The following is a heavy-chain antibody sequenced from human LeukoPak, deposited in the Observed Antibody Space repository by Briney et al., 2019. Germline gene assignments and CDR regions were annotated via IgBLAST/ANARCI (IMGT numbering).Heavy chain of an antibody. CDR1: GGSISSYY. CDR2: IYYRGTT. D-gene: IGHD6-13*01. V-gene: IGHV4-59*01. J-gene: IGHJ3*02. CDR3: ARDARGAAAADDAFDI. Sequence: SETLSLTCTVSGGSISSYYWSWIRQPPGKGLEWIGYIYYRGTTNYNPSLKSRVTISVDTSKNQFSLKLSSVTAADTAVYYCARDARGAAAADDAFDIWGQGTMVTVSS.